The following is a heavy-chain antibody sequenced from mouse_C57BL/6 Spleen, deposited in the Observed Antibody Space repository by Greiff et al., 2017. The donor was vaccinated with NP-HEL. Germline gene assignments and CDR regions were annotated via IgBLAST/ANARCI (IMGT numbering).Heavy chain of an antibody. V-gene: IGHV5-4*01. J-gene: IGHJ4*01. CDR2: ISDGGSYT. Sequence: EVQLVESGGGLVKPGGSLKLSCAASGFTFSSYAMSWVRQTPEKRLEWVATISDGGSYTYYPDNVKGRFTISRDNAKNNLYLQMSHLKSEDTAMYYCASDYYGNYGKAMDYWGQGTSVTVSS. CDR1: GFTFSSYA. D-gene: IGHD2-1*01. CDR3: ASDYYGNYGKAMDY.